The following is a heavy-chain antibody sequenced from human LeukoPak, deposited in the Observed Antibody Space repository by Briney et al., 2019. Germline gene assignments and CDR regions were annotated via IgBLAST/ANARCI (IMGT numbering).Heavy chain of an antibody. CDR3: AKAIYDSSVYYNYLDY. D-gene: IGHD3-22*01. CDR1: GFTFSSSA. J-gene: IGHJ4*02. Sequence: GGSLRLSCAASGFTFSSSAMNWVRQAPGKGLEWVSVISGSGSDTYYADSVKGRFTISRDNSKNTLYLQMNTLRAEDTAVYYCAKAIYDSSVYYNYLDYWGQGTLVTVSS. CDR2: ISGSGSDT. V-gene: IGHV3-23*01.